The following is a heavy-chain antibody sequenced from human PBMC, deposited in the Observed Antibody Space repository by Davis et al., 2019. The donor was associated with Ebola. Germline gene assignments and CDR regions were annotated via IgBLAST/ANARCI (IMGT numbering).Heavy chain of an antibody. CDR3: ARGYSNSWYVS. CDR1: GFTFDDYA. Sequence: SLKISCAASGFTFDDYALHWVRQAPGKGLEWVSGISWNSGSIGYADSVKGRFTISRDNAKNSLYLQRNSLRAEDTALYYCARGYSNSWYVSWGQGTLVTVSS. CDR2: ISWNSGSI. D-gene: IGHD6-13*01. V-gene: IGHV3-9*01. J-gene: IGHJ5*01.